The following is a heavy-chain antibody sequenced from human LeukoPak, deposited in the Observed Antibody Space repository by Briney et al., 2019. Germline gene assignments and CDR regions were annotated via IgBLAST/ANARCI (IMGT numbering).Heavy chain of an antibody. Sequence: PSETLSLTCAVYGGSFSGYYWSWIRQPPGKGLEWIGEINHSGSTNYNPSLKSRVTISVDTSKNQFSLELSSVTAADTAVYYCARHLYYGGRFDPWGQGTLVTVSS. J-gene: IGHJ5*02. CDR3: ARHLYYGGRFDP. D-gene: IGHD4-23*01. CDR1: GGSFSGYY. V-gene: IGHV4-34*01. CDR2: INHSGST.